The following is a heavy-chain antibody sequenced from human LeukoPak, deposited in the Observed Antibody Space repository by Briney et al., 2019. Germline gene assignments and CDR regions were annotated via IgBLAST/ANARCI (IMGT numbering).Heavy chain of an antibody. D-gene: IGHD6-6*01. CDR1: GGTFSSYA. V-gene: IGHV1-69*05. J-gene: IGHJ4*02. CDR2: IIPIFGTV. Sequence: GASVKVSCKASGGTFSSYAISWVRQAPGQGLEWMGGIIPIFGTVNYAQKFQGRVTITTDESTSTAYMELSSLRSEDTAVYYCARGPYSSSSGAFYYFDYWGQGTLVTVSS. CDR3: ARGPYSSSSGAFYYFDY.